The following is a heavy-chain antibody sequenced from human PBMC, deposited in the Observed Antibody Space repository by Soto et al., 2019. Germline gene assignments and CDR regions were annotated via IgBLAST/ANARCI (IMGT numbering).Heavy chain of an antibody. D-gene: IGHD3-16*01. CDR3: ATGGHNDGYNFYHGMDV. V-gene: IGHV1-69*01. J-gene: IGHJ6*02. CDR1: GGIFTNNA. Sequence: QVQVVQSGAEVKKPGSSVKVSCKVTGGIFTNNAISWLRQAPGQGLEWLGRVIPLFDTAYYAQIFRGRLRISADGATSAAYMELSGLTSAYTAVYFCATGGHNDGYNFYHGMDVWGQGTTVTVS. CDR2: VIPLFDTA.